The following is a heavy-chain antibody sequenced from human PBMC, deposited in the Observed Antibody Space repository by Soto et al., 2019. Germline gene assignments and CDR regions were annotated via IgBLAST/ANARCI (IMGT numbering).Heavy chain of an antibody. CDR3: ARDGYSSGWGVGYGMDV. Sequence: SETLSLTCAVYGGSFSGYYWSWIRQPPGKGLEWIGEINHSGGTNYNPSLKSRVTISVDTSKNQFSLKLSSVTAADTAVYYCARDGYSSGWGVGYGMDVWGQGTTVTVSS. J-gene: IGHJ6*02. D-gene: IGHD6-19*01. CDR1: GGSFSGYY. CDR2: INHSGGT. V-gene: IGHV4-34*01.